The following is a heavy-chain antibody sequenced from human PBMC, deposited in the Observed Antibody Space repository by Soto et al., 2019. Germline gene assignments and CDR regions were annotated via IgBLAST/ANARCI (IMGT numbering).Heavy chain of an antibody. V-gene: IGHV3-73*01. CDR1: GFTFSRYP. CDR2: IRTKGNNFAT. D-gene: IGHD3-10*01. CDR3: SRHQEGRSMVFYGMDV. J-gene: IGHJ6*02. Sequence: VGSLRLACAAYGFTFSRYPMHWVRQASGKGLEWVGRIRTKGNNFATSYAESVGGRFTISRDDSDNTASLQMSSLKTEDTAIYYCSRHQEGRSMVFYGMDVWGQGTTVTVSS.